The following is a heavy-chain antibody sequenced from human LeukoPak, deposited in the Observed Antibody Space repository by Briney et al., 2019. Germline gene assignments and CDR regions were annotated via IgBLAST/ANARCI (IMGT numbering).Heavy chain of an antibody. CDR1: GGSISSYY. V-gene: IGHV4-59*08. J-gene: IGHJ4*02. CDR2: IYYSRIGST. CDR3: ARFDASASYLDC. D-gene: IGHD3-16*01. Sequence: PSETLSLTCTVSGGSISSYYWSWIRQPPGKGLEWIGYIYYSRIGSTNYNPSLRSRVTISVDTSKNQFSLKLSAVTAADTAVYYCARFDASASYLDCWGQGTLVTVSS.